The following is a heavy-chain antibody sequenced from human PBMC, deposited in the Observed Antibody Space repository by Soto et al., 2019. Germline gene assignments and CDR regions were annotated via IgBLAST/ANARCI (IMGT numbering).Heavy chain of an antibody. V-gene: IGHV4-34*01. J-gene: IGHJ6*02. CDR3: ARRKAAAGTFLSFYYYGMDV. D-gene: IGHD6-13*01. CDR2: INHSGST. Sequence: PSETLSLTCAVYGGSFSGYYWSWIRQPPGKGLGWIGEINHSGSTNYNPSLKSRVTISVDTSKNQFSLKLSSVTATDTAVYYCARRKAAAGTFLSFYYYGMDVWGRGTTATVSS. CDR1: GGSFSGYY.